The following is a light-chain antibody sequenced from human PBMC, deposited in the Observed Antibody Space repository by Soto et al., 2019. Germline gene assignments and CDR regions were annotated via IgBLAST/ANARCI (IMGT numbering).Light chain of an antibody. CDR2: EVN. CDR1: SSDVGGYNF. Sequence: QSVLTQPASVSGSPGQSITISCTGTSSDVGGYNFVSWYEQHPGKAPKLTIYEVNGRPSGVSDRFSGSKSGNTASLTISGLQAEDEADYYCSSYTSSNTLVVFGGGTKVTVL. J-gene: IGLJ2*01. CDR3: SSYTSSNTLVV. V-gene: IGLV2-14*01.